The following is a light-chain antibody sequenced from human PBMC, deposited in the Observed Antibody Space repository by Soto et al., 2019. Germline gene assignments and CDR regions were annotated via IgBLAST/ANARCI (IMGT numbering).Light chain of an antibody. V-gene: IGLV1-40*01. CDR1: SSNIGAGYD. CDR2: DNN. Sequence: VLTQPPSVSGAPGQRVIISCTGSSSNIGAGYDVHWYQQLPGTAPRLLIYDNNNRPSGVPARFSVSKSDTSASLAITGLQPEDEADYYCQSYDSSLSGSYVFGTGTKVTVL. CDR3: QSYDSSLSGSYV. J-gene: IGLJ1*01.